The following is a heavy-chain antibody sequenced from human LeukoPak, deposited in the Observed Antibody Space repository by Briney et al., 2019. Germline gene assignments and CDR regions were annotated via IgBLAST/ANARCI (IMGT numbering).Heavy chain of an antibody. D-gene: IGHD4-17*01. CDR1: GFTFSSYT. Sequence: GGSLRLSCAASGFTFSSYTMNWVRQAPGKGLEWVSSISGRNTYIYYGDSVKGRFTISRDNAKNSLYLQMNSLRAEDTALYYCAKDLPGDPDDQYYGMDVWGQGTTVTVSS. CDR2: ISGRNTYI. CDR3: AKDLPGDPDDQYYGMDV. V-gene: IGHV3-21*04. J-gene: IGHJ6*02.